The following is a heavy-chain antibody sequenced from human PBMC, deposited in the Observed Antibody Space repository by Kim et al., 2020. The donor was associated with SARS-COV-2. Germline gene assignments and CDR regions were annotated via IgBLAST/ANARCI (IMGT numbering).Heavy chain of an antibody. Sequence: GGSLRLSCAASGFTFSSYGMHWVRQAPGKGLEWVAVISYDGSNKYYADSVKGRFTISRDNSKNTLYLQMNSLRAEDTAVYYCAKGIAAAGIILPPNFDYWGQGTLVTISS. CDR2: ISYDGSNK. V-gene: IGHV3-30*18. CDR1: GFTFSSYG. D-gene: IGHD6-13*01. J-gene: IGHJ4*02. CDR3: AKGIAAAGIILPPNFDY.